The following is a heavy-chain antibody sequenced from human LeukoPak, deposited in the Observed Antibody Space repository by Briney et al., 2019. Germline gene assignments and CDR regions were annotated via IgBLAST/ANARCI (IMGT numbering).Heavy chain of an antibody. D-gene: IGHD1-1*01. CDR2: IRSKAYGETA. V-gene: IGHV3-49*04. CDR1: GFSFSGYA. Sequence: GGSLRLSCAASGFSFSGYAMTWARQAPVKGLEWVGFIRSKAYGETADYAASVKGRFTISRDDSKAIAYLQMNSLKTEDTAVYHCTRDRGAYNLYDYWGQGTLVTVSS. J-gene: IGHJ4*02. CDR3: TRDRGAYNLYDY.